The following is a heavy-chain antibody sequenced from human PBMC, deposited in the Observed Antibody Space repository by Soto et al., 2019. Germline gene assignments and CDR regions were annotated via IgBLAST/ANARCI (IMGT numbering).Heavy chain of an antibody. D-gene: IGHD6-6*01. CDR2: FDPEDGET. CDR1: GYTLTELS. J-gene: IGHJ6*02. CDR3: ATGIAAHYYGRDV. V-gene: IGHV1-24*01. Sequence: ASVEVSCTVSGYTLTELSMHWVRQAPGKGLEWMGGFDPEDGETIYAQKFQGRVTMTEDTSTDTAYMELSSLRSEDTAVYYCATGIAAHYYGRDVWGQGTTVTVSS.